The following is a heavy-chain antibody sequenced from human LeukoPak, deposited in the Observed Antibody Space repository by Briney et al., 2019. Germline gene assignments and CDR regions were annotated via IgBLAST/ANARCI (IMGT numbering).Heavy chain of an antibody. CDR3: ARTTMVRGTYYMDV. J-gene: IGHJ6*03. CDR2: IYYSGYT. D-gene: IGHD3-10*01. V-gene: IGHV4-59*01. CDR1: GGSISSYY. Sequence: SETLSLTCTVSGGSISSYYWSWIRQPPGKGLEWIGCIYYSGYTNYKSSLKSRVTISVDTSKNQFSLKLSSVTAAETAVYYCARTTMVRGTYYMDVWGKGTTVTVSS.